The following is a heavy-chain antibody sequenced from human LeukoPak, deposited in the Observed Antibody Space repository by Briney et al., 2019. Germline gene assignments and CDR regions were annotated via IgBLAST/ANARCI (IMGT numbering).Heavy chain of an antibody. CDR1: GFTFSNHG. CDR2: VRDDGSDK. CDR3: VNIQLASPDI. J-gene: IGHJ3*02. D-gene: IGHD5-18*01. Sequence: PGGSLRLSCAASGFTFSNHGIHWVRQAPGKGLEWVAFVRDDGSDKYYADSVKGRFTISRDNSKNSVYMQMNSLRAEDTAVYYCVNIQLASPDIWGQGTMVTVSS. V-gene: IGHV3-30*02.